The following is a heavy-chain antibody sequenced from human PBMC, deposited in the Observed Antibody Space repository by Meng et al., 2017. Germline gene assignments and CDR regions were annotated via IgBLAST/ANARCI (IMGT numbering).Heavy chain of an antibody. D-gene: IGHD3-9*01. CDR3: ARGRYFDWLSYRYYFDY. CDR2: INHSGST. J-gene: IGHJ4*02. CDR1: GGSFSGYY. V-gene: IGHV4-34*01. Sequence: QVQLQQVGEGLLKPSETLSLPCAVYGGSFSGYYWSWIRQPPGKGLEWIGEINHSGSTNYNPSLKSRVTISVDTSKNQFSLKLSSVTAADTAVYYCARGRYFDWLSYRYYFDYWGQGTLVTVSS.